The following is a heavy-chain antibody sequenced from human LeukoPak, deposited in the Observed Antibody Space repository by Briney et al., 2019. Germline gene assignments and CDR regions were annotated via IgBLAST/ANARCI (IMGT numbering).Heavy chain of an antibody. Sequence: SETLSLTCTVSGGSISSSSYYWGWIRQPPGKGLEWIGSIYYSGSTYYNPSLKSRVTISVDTSKNQFSLKLSSVTAADTAVFYCARHWGGGIAAAGPPDYWGQGTLVTVSS. CDR2: IYYSGST. CDR3: ARHWGGGIAAAGPPDY. D-gene: IGHD6-13*01. J-gene: IGHJ4*02. CDR1: GGSISSSSYY. V-gene: IGHV4-39*01.